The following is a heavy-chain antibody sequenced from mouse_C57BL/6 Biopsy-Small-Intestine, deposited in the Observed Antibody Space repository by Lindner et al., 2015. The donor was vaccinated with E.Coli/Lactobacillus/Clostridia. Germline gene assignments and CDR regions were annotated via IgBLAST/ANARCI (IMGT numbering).Heavy chain of an antibody. V-gene: IGHV14-4*01. CDR1: GFSIKDDY. J-gene: IGHJ2*01. CDR3: TTHAFDY. CDR2: IDPENGDT. Sequence: EVQLQESGAELVRPGASVKLSCTASGFSIKDDYMHWVKQRPEQGLEWIGWIDPENGDTEYASKFQGKATITADTSSNTAYLQLSSLTSEDTAVYYCTTHAFDYWGQGTTLTVSS.